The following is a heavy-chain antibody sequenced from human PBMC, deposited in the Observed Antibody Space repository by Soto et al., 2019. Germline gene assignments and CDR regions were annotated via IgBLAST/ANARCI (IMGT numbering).Heavy chain of an antibody. D-gene: IGHD5-18*01. Sequence: QVQLVQSGAEVKKPESSVKVSCKAPGGTFSTYAISWVRQAPGQGLEWMGGIIPMFGTANYAQRFQDRVTITADESTNTVYMELSSLRSEDTAVYFCASGIQLWLRRINNGYSRWGQGTLFTVSS. CDR1: GGTFSTYA. CDR2: IIPMFGTA. J-gene: IGHJ4*02. CDR3: ASGIQLWLRRINNGYSR. V-gene: IGHV1-69*12.